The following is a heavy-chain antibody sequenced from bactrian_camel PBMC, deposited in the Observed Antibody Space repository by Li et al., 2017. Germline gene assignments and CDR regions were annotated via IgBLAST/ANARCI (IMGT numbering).Heavy chain of an antibody. J-gene: IGHJ4*01. Sequence: VQLVESGGGLVQPGGSLRLSCAASGFTFSTYAMNWVRQAPGMGLEWVSGINSGGGSTYYSDSVKGRFTISEDIARNTVYLQMNNLKPEDTGMYFCAAEVSFRIWFDAEYPYDEWGQGTQVTVS. CDR1: GFTFSTYA. D-gene: IGHD1*01. CDR3: AAEVSFRIWFDAEYPYDE. CDR2: INSGGGST. V-gene: IGHV3S40*01.